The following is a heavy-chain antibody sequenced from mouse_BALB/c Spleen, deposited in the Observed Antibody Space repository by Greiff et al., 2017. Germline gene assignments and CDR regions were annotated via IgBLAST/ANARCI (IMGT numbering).Heavy chain of an antibody. CDR3: ARHGGYYGNPYAMDY. D-gene: IGHD2-1*01. CDR1: GFTFSSYY. V-gene: IGHV5-6-2*01. Sequence: EVKVVESGGGLVKLGGSLKLSCAASGFTFSSYYMSWVRQTPEKRLELVAAINSNGGSTYYPDTVKGRFTISRDNAKNTLYLQMSSLKSEDTALYYCARHGGYYGNPYAMDYWGQGTSVTVSS. J-gene: IGHJ4*01. CDR2: INSNGGST.